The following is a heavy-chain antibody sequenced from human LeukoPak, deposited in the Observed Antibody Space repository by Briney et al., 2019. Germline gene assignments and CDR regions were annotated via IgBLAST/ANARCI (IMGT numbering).Heavy chain of an antibody. CDR2: INPNSGGT. CDR3: ARSGIYFNWLAP. CDR1: GYSFTGYN. J-gene: IGHJ5*02. D-gene: IGHD3-10*01. Sequence: GASVKVSCKASGYSFTGYNMHWVRQAPGQGLEWMGWINPNSGGTNYAQDFHGRVTMTRDTSISTASMELNNLRSDDTAIYYCARSGIYFNWLAPWGQGSLVTVSS. V-gene: IGHV1-2*02.